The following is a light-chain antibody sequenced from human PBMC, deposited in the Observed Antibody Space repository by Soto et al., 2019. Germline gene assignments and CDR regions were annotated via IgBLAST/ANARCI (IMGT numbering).Light chain of an antibody. CDR3: SSYTSSSPHVV. CDR1: SSDVGGYNY. Sequence: QSVQTQPASVSGSPGQSITISCTGTSSDVGGYNYVSWYQQHPGKAPKLMIYDVSNRPSGVSNRFSGSKSGNTASLTISGLQAEDEAYYYCSSYTSSSPHVVFGGGTKLTVL. V-gene: IGLV2-14*01. J-gene: IGLJ2*01. CDR2: DVS.